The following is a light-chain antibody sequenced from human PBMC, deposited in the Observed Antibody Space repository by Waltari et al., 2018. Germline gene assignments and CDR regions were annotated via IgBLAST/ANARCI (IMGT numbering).Light chain of an antibody. CDR1: LVISSW. CDR2: AAS. Sequence: DIQMTQSPSPVSAAVGDRVPITFRASLVISSWFAWYQQKPGKAPKLLIYAASSLQSGVPSRFSGSVSGTDFTLTISSLQPEDFATYYCQQANSFSFTFGPGTKVDIK. CDR3: QQANSFSFT. J-gene: IGKJ3*01. V-gene: IGKV1-12*01.